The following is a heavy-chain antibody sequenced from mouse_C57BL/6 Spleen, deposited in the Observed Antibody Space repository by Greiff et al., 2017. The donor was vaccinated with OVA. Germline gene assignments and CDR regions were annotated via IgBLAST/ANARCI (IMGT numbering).Heavy chain of an antibody. J-gene: IGHJ4*01. V-gene: IGHV5-6*01. Sequence: EVKLMESGGDLVKPGGSLKLSCAASGFTFSSYGMSWVRQTPDKRLEWVATISSGGSYTYYPDSVTGRFTISRDNAKNTLYLQMSSLKSEDTAMYYCARHEISSRAMDYWGQGTSVTVSS. CDR3: ARHEISSRAMDY. CDR1: GFTFSSYG. CDR2: ISSGGSYT. D-gene: IGHD1-1*01.